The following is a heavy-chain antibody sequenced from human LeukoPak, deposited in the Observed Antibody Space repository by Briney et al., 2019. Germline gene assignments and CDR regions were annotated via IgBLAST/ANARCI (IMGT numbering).Heavy chain of an antibody. CDR3: ARDLIVGYGDYFDY. D-gene: IGHD4-17*01. CDR1: EFTFSNYP. J-gene: IGHJ4*02. Sequence: GRSLRLSCAASEFTFSNYPMHWVRQAPGKGLEWVVVVSYDGGTKYYANSVRGRFTISRDNFKNTLYLEMNSLRTEDTAVYYCARDLIVGYGDYFDYWGQGSLVTVSS. V-gene: IGHV3-30*04. CDR2: VSYDGGTK.